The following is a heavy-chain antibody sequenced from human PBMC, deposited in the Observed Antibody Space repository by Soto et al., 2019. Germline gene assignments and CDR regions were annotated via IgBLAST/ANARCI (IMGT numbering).Heavy chain of an antibody. CDR3: ARSEYTDLNFYAMDV. V-gene: IGHV1-69*06. Sequence: QVQLVQSGAEMKKPGSSVKVSCKASGGTFNNYAISWVRQAPGQGLEWLGGIIPIFGTPQYAQRFQGRVTITADKATDTVYLELRSDDAAVYYCARSEYTDLNFYAMDVWGQRTTVTVSS. CDR1: GGTFNNYA. D-gene: IGHD2-21*02. CDR2: IIPIFGTP. J-gene: IGHJ6*02.